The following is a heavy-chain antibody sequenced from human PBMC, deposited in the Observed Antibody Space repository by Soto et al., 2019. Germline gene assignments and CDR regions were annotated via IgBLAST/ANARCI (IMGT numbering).Heavy chain of an antibody. CDR3: ARGQEGVVATH. V-gene: IGHV4-34*01. CDR1: GGSLSGYY. J-gene: IGHJ4*02. CDR2: VKDGGHT. D-gene: IGHD5-12*01. Sequence: QVQLQQWGAGLLKPSETLSLKCAVTGGSLSGYYWSWIRQPPGKGLEWIGEVKDGGHTNYSPSLRGRVTRSSDPANNQFSLRLISVTAADTGVYYCARGQEGVVATHWDQGSLVTVSS.